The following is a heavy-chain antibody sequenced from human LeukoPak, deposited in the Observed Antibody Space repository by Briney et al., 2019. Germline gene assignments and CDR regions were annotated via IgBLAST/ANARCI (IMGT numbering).Heavy chain of an antibody. D-gene: IGHD3-10*01. Sequence: GGSLRLSCAASGFTFDEYAMYWVRHAPGKALEWVSGISWNSRKIGYSESVKGRFTISRDNAKNSLYLQMKSLTTEDTALYYCARGMGYFGSGSLLWDWGQGTRVTVPS. V-gene: IGHV3-9*01. CDR1: GFTFDEYA. CDR3: ARGMGYFGSGSLLWD. J-gene: IGHJ4*02. CDR2: ISWNSRKI.